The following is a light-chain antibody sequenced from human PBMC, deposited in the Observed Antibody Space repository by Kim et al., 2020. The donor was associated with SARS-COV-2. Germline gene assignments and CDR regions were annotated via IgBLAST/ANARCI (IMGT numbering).Light chain of an antibody. V-gene: IGLV3-19*01. J-gene: IGLJ2*01. Sequence: VAVGQTVRSTCQGDSLRMYYATWYQQKPGQAPIVVIYGKNNRPSGIPDRFSGSSSGNTASLTITGTQAGDEADYYCNSRDSNDNVVFGGGTKLTVL. CDR3: NSRDSNDNVV. CDR2: GKN. CDR1: SLRMYY.